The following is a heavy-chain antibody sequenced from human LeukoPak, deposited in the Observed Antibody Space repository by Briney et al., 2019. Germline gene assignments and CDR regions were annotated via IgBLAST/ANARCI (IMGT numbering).Heavy chain of an antibody. Sequence: SGPTLVNPTQTLTLTCTFSGFSLNTLGAGVAWIRQPPGKALEWLALIFCDDDKRYSPSLKSRLTLTKDTSKRQMVLTMTHMDAVDTGTYYCAHTHYYGSGLDHWGQGTLVTVSS. CDR3: AHTHYYGSGLDH. V-gene: IGHV2-5*02. D-gene: IGHD3-10*01. CDR2: IFCDDDK. CDR1: GFSLNTLGAG. J-gene: IGHJ5*02.